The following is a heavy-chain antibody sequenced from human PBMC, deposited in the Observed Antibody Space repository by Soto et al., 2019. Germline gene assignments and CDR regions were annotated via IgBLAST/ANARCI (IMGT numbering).Heavy chain of an antibody. CDR3: AKDQYGSGDYGRFDF. D-gene: IGHD4-17*01. V-gene: IGHV3-23*01. J-gene: IGHJ4*02. Sequence: PGGSLRLSCAASGFTFGTYAMSWVRRAPGKGLEWVSSISTSGETTYYADSVKGRFTTSRDNSYNTLFLQMDSLRVDDAAIYYCAKDQYGSGDYGRFDFWGQGSLVTVSS. CDR2: ISTSGETT. CDR1: GFTFGTYA.